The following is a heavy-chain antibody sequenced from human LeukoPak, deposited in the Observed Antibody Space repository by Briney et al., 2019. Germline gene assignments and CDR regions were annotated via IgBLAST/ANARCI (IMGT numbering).Heavy chain of an antibody. V-gene: IGHV1-2*02. Sequence: ASVKVSCKASGYIFAASLLHWVRQAPGQPLEWMGWINLHSGVTKYAQKFQGRVTLTTDTSIGTAYMELSRLRSDDTAVYYCARDPIVGATTAFDIWGQGTMVTVSS. CDR1: GYIFAASL. CDR2: INLHSGVT. J-gene: IGHJ3*02. D-gene: IGHD1-26*01. CDR3: ARDPIVGATTAFDI.